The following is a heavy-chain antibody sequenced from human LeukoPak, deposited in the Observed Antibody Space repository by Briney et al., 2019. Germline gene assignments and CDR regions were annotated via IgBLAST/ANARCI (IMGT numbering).Heavy chain of an antibody. CDR1: GYTFTNYY. CDR3: AREESGGYFDY. D-gene: IGHD2-8*02. V-gene: IGHV1-46*01. CDR2: SNPTGSST. J-gene: IGHJ4*02. Sequence: ASVKVSCKASGYTFTNYYMHWVRQAPGQGREWMGLSNPTGSSTNYAQKFRGRVTMTRDTSTTTVYMELSSLRSEDTAVYYCAREESGGYFDYWGQGTLVTVSS.